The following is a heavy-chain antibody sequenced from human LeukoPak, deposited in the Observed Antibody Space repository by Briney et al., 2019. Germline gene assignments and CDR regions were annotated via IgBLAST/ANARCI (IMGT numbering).Heavy chain of an antibody. D-gene: IGHD3-9*01. CDR2: IRIKAYSGTA. Sequence: PGRSLRLSCTASGFTFGDYAMSWVRQAPGKGLEWVSFIRIKAYSGTAEYAASVKGRFTISRDDPKSIAYLQMDSLKTEDTAVYYCAGGGPHDILTGRSGYFAYWGQGTLVTVSS. CDR3: AGGGPHDILTGRSGYFAY. V-gene: IGHV3-49*04. CDR1: GFTFGDYA. J-gene: IGHJ4*02.